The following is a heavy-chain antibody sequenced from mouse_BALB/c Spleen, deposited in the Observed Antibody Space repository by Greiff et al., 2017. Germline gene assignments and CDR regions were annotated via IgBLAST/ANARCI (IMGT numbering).Heavy chain of an antibody. CDR1: GYAFTNYL. Sequence: VQLQQSGAELVRPGTSVKVSCKASGYAFTNYLLEWVKQRPGQGLEWIGVINPGSGGTNYNEKFKGKATLTADKSSSTAYMQLSSLTSDDSAVYFCARSITTATGAMDYWGQGTSVTVSS. D-gene: IGHD1-2*01. CDR3: ARSITTATGAMDY. CDR2: INPGSGGT. V-gene: IGHV1-54*01. J-gene: IGHJ4*01.